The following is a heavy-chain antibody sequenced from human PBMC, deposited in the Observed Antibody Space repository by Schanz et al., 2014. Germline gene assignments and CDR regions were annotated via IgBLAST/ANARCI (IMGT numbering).Heavy chain of an antibody. J-gene: IGHJ4*02. CDR3: AKEGSIYWERSVDY. CDR2: ISSDGNTK. CDR1: GFTFSNYG. V-gene: IGHV3-30*18. Sequence: QVQLVKSGGGVVQPGRSLRLSCAASGFTFSNYGLHWVRQAPGKGLEWVTVISSDGNTKYFADSVKGPFTISRDNSKNTLYLQMNSLRPEDTAVYYCAKEGSIYWERSVDYWGQGTLVTVSS. D-gene: IGHD1-26*01.